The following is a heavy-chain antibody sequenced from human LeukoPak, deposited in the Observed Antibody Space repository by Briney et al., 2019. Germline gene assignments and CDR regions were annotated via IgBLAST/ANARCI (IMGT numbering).Heavy chain of an antibody. CDR3: ARGPAMVDY. D-gene: IGHD5-18*01. CDR2: IYYSGST. Sequence: SETLSLTCTVSGGSISSYYWSWIRQPPGKGLEWIGYIYYSGSTNYTPSLRSRVTISVDTSKNQFSLKLSSVTAADTAVYYCARGPAMVDYWGQGTLVTVSS. J-gene: IGHJ4*02. V-gene: IGHV4-59*01. CDR1: GGSISSYY.